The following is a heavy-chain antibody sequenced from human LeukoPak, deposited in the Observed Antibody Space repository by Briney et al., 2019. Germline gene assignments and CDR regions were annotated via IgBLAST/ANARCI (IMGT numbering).Heavy chain of an antibody. V-gene: IGHV3-7*04. Sequence: GGSLRLYCAPSTYTFSSYWMMWVRQAPGKGLEWVANIKEDGGEKYYVDSVKGRFTISRDNAKNSLYLQMNSLRAEDTAVYYFARDDVYPNPWGQGTLVTVSS. J-gene: IGHJ5*02. CDR2: IKEDGGEK. CDR1: TYTFSSYW. D-gene: IGHD2-2*02. CDR3: ARDDVYPNP.